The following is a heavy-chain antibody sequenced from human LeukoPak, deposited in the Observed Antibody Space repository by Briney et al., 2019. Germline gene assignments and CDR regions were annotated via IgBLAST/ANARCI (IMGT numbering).Heavy chain of an antibody. CDR2: IYHQAGT. CDR1: GGYMENIY. Sequence: SETLSLTCTVSGGYMENIYWHWIRQPPGKGLEWIGYIYHQAGTEYNPSLKSRVTISVDTSKNQFSLKLSSVTAADTAVYYCAIAVEMATIPDYWGQGTLVTVSS. V-gene: IGHV4-59*01. CDR3: AIAVEMATIPDY. D-gene: IGHD5-24*01. J-gene: IGHJ4*02.